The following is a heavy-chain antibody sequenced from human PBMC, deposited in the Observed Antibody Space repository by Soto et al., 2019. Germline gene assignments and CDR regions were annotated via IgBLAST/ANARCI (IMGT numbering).Heavy chain of an antibody. J-gene: IGHJ4*02. Sequence: ITLKESGPSPVKPTQTLTVTCTFSGFSLINSGVGVAWILQPPGKALEWLALIYGDNDKRYSPSLKTRLTITKYTSNSLVVLTMTNMDPVDTATYYCEQCTLHDYGDYDPGTSHVFDSWGQGTLVTVSS. CDR3: EQCTLHDYGDYDPGTSHVFDS. CDR2: IYGDNDK. V-gene: IGHV2-5*02. CDR1: GFSLINSGVG. D-gene: IGHD4-17*01.